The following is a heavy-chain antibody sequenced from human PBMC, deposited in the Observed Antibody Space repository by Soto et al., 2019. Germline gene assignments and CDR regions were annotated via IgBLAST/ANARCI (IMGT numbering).Heavy chain of an antibody. CDR2: INHSGST. J-gene: IGHJ6*03. V-gene: IGHV4-34*01. CDR3: ARGRGEYSSSTEYYYYMDV. Sequence: QVQLQQWGAGLLKPSETLSLTCAVYGGSFSGYYWSWIRQPPGKGLEWIGEINHSGSTNYNPSLKSRVTISVDTSKNQFSLKLSSVTAADTAVYYCARGRGEYSSSTEYYYYMDVWGKGTTVTVSS. D-gene: IGHD6-6*01. CDR1: GGSFSGYY.